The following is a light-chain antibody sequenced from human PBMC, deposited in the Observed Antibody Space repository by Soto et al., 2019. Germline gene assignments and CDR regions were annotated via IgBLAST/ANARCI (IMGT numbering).Light chain of an antibody. CDR1: QSVSSSH. V-gene: IGKV3-20*01. CDR2: GAS. Sequence: EIVLTQSPGTLSLSPGERATLSCRAGQSVSSSHLACYQQKPGLAPRLLIYGASNRAIGIPDWFSGSRSGTDFTLTIIRLEHDDFAVYYCQQYDTSPYTFGQGTKLEIK. J-gene: IGKJ2*01. CDR3: QQYDTSPYT.